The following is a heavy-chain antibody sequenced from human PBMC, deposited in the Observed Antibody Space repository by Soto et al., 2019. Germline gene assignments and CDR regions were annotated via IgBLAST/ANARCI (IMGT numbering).Heavy chain of an antibody. D-gene: IGHD3-10*02. Sequence: QVQLQESGPGLVKPSGTLSLTCAVSGGSISSSNWWSWVRQPPGKGLEWIGEIYHSGSTNYNPSLKRRVTTSVDKSTNQFSLKLRSVTAADTAVYYCASVRGGYYYAMDVWGQGTTVTVSS. CDR3: ASVRGGYYYAMDV. CDR1: GGSISSSNW. CDR2: IYHSGST. V-gene: IGHV4-4*02. J-gene: IGHJ6*02.